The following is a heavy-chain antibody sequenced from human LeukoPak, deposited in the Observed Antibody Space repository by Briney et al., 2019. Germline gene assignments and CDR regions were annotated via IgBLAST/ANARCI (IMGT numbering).Heavy chain of an antibody. Sequence: PGGSLRLSCAASGFTVSSNYMSWVRQAPGKGLEWVSVIYSGGNTYYADSVKGRFTISRDNSKNTLYLQMNSLRAEDTAVYYCARVMYYYDSSGYYYIDYWGQGTLVTVSS. CDR1: GFTVSSNY. J-gene: IGHJ4*02. D-gene: IGHD3-22*01. CDR3: ARVMYYYDSSGYYYIDY. V-gene: IGHV3-53*01. CDR2: IYSGGNT.